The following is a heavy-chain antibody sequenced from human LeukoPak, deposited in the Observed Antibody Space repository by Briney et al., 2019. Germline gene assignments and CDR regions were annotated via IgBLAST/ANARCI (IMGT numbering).Heavy chain of an antibody. CDR2: VTPVFGTP. D-gene: IGHD6-13*01. Sequence: SVTVSCKASGGSFSSYPISWVRQAPGQGLQWMGGVTPVFGTPNYAQEFQGRVTLTADDSTNTAYMELNSLRSDDTAVYYCARGSASNWPVDIWGQGTLVIVSS. CDR1: GGSFSSYP. CDR3: ARGSASNWPVDI. J-gene: IGHJ4*02. V-gene: IGHV1-69*01.